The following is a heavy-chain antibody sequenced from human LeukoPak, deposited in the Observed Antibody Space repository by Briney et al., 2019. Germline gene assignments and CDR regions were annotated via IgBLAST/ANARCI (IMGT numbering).Heavy chain of an antibody. J-gene: IGHJ5*02. CDR2: INPSGGST. CDR1: GYTFTSYY. D-gene: IGHD3-16*01. V-gene: IGHV1-46*01. CDR3: ARGRSGGAAFRWFDP. Sequence: ASVTDSCKSDGYTFTSYYSHWVRQPPRQGHEWMGIINPSGGSTSYAQKFQGRVTMTRDTSTSTVYMELSSLRAEDTAVYYCARGRSGGAAFRWFDPWGQGTLVTVSS.